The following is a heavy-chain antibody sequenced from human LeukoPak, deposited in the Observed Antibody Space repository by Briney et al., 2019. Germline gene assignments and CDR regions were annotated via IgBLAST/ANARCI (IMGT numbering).Heavy chain of an antibody. J-gene: IGHJ6*03. Sequence: GGSLRLSCAASGFTFSSYWMHWVRQAPGKGLVWVSRINSDGSSTSYADSVKGRFTISRDNAKNTLYLQMNSLRAEDTAVYYCARSSSITIFGGRDYYYMDVWGKGTTVTVSS. CDR2: INSDGSST. V-gene: IGHV3-74*01. CDR1: GFTFSSYW. D-gene: IGHD3-3*01. CDR3: ARSSSITIFGGRDYYYMDV.